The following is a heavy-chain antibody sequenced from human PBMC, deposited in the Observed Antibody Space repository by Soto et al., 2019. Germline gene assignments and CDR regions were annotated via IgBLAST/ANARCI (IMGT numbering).Heavy chain of an antibody. V-gene: IGHV4-4*02. CDR3: ATAGGPYYYYYYGMDV. CDR1: GGSISSSNW. Sequence: PSETLSLTCAVSGGSISSSNWWSWVRQPPGKGLEWIGEIYHSGSTNYNPSLKSRVTISVDKSKNQFSLKLSSVTAADTAVYYCATAGGPYYYYYYGMDVWGQGTTVTVSS. D-gene: IGHD3-16*01. J-gene: IGHJ6*02. CDR2: IYHSGST.